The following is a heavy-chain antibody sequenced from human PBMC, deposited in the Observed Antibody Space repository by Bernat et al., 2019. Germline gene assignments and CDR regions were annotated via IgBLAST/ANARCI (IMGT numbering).Heavy chain of an antibody. V-gene: IGHV4-34*01. Sequence: QVQLQQWGAGLLKPSETLSLTCAAYGGSFSGYQWSWVRQPPGKRLEWIGEINHGGSTNYNPSLKSRVTISVDTSKNQFSLKLSSVTAADTAVYYCARRPDGFDVWGQGTMVTVSS. CDR1: GGSFSGYQ. J-gene: IGHJ3*01. CDR2: INHGGST. CDR3: ARRPDGFDV.